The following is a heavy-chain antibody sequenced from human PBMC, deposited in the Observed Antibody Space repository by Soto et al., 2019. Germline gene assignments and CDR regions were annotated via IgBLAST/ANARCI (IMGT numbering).Heavy chain of an antibody. CDR2: ISGSGGST. CDR3: AEGGRYSSSRGYFDY. Sequence: EVQLLESGGGLVQPGGSLRLSCAASGFTFSSYGMSWVRQAPGKGLEWVSGISGSGGSTYYADSVKGRFTISRDNPKNTLYLQMSSLRAENTAVYYCAEGGRYSSSRGYFDYWGQGTLVTVSS. CDR1: GFTFSSYG. V-gene: IGHV3-23*01. J-gene: IGHJ4*02. D-gene: IGHD6-13*01.